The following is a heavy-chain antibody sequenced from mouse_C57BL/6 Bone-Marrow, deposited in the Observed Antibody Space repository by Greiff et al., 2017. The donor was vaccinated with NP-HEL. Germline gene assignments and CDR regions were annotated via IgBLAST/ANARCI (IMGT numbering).Heavy chain of an antibody. CDR3: ASEGYPAWFAY. J-gene: IGHJ3*01. CDR1: GYTFTSYW. V-gene: IGHV1-59*01. D-gene: IGHD2-2*01. CDR2: IDPSDSYT. Sequence: QVQLQQPGAELVRPGTSVKLSCKASGYTFTSYWMHWVQQRPGQGLEWIGVIDPSDSYTNYNQKFKGKATLTVDTSSSTAYMQLSSLTSEDAAVYYCASEGYPAWFAYWGQGTLVTGSA.